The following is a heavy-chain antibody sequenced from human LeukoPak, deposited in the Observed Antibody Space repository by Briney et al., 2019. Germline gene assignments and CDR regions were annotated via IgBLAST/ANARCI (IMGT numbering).Heavy chain of an antibody. Sequence: VASVKVSCKASGGTFSSYTISWVRQAPGQRLEWMGRIIPILGIANYAQKFQGRVTITADKSTSTAYMELSSLRSEDTAVYYCARYGQLLYSNYITWGQGTLVTVSS. CDR1: GGTFSSYT. J-gene: IGHJ4*02. CDR3: ARYGQLLYSNYIT. CDR2: IIPILGIA. D-gene: IGHD4-11*01. V-gene: IGHV1-69*02.